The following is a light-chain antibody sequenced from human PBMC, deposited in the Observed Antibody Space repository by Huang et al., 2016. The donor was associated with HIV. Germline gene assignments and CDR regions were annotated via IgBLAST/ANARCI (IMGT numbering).Light chain of an antibody. CDR1: QSVSSN. CDR3: HQYNNWPPWT. V-gene: IGKV3-15*01. J-gene: IGKJ1*01. Sequence: ELVMTQSPATLSVSPGERVTLSCRASQSVSSNLAWYQQKPGQAPRLLIFGASTRATGMPARFRGSGSGTEFTLTISSLQSEDFAVYYCHQYNNWPPWTFGQGTKVEI. CDR2: GAS.